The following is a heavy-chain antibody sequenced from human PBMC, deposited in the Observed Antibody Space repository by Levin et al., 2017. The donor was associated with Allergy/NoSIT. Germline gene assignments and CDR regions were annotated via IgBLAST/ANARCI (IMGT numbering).Heavy chain of an antibody. Sequence: PGESLKISCAASGFTFSSYGMHWVRQAPGKGLEWVAVISYDGSNKYYADSVKGRFTISRDNSKNTLYLQMNSLRAEDTAVYYCATTGRGYSYGPFDYWGQGTLVTVSS. D-gene: IGHD5-18*01. J-gene: IGHJ4*02. CDR2: ISYDGSNK. CDR3: ATTGRGYSYGPFDY. V-gene: IGHV3-30*03. CDR1: GFTFSSYG.